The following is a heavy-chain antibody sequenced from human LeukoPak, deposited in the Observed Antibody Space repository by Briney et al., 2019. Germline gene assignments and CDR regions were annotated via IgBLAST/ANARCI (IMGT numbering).Heavy chain of an antibody. CDR3: ARHSSWYVGPDHY. Sequence: SETLPLTCAVSGVSISNSNWWSRVRQPPGQGLEWIGEIYHSGSTNYNPSLKSRVTITVDKSKNQFSLKLRSVTAADTAVYYCARHSSWYVGPDHYWGQGTLVTVSS. CDR1: GVSISNSNW. CDR2: IYHSGST. J-gene: IGHJ4*02. V-gene: IGHV4-4*02. D-gene: IGHD6-13*01.